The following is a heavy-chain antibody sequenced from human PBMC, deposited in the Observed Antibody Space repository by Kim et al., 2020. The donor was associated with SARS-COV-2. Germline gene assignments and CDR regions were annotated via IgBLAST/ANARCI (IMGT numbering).Heavy chain of an antibody. J-gene: IGHJ4*02. Sequence: YAAPVKGRFTISRDDSKNTLYLQMNSLKTEDTAVYYCTALRGFAREPIDYWGQGTLVTVSS. CDR3: TALRGFAREPIDY. V-gene: IGHV3-15*01. D-gene: IGHD4-17*01.